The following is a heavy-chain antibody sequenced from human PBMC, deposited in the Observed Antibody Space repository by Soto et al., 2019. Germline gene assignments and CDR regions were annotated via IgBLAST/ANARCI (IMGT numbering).Heavy chain of an antibody. D-gene: IGHD6-13*01. CDR1: GDSISSGDYY. J-gene: IGHJ4*01. CDR3: ARDFKRYSSPQGPLEY. Sequence: SETLSLTCTVSGDSISSGDYYWSWIRQPPGKGLEWIGCIYYSGNTYYNPSLKRRFSISVDTSKNQFSLQLSSVTVADTAVYYCARDFKRYSSPQGPLEYW. V-gene: IGHV4-30-4*01. CDR2: IYYSGNT.